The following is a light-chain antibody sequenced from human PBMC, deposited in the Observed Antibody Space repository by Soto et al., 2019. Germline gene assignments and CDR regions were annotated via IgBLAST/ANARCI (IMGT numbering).Light chain of an antibody. V-gene: IGLV1-44*01. CDR3: AAWDDSVNVRV. CDR1: SSKIATNT. Sequence: QSVLTQPPSASGTPGQRVTISCSGSSSKIATNTVNWYQQLPGTAPKLLIYRNDQRPSGVPDRFSGSKSGTSASLAISGLQSEDEADYYGAAWDDSVNVRVFGTGTELTVL. J-gene: IGLJ1*01. CDR2: RND.